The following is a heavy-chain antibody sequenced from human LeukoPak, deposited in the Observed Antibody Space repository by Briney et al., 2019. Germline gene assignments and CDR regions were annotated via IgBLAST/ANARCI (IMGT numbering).Heavy chain of an antibody. CDR1: GFTFGSYG. J-gene: IGHJ4*02. D-gene: IGHD6-13*01. CDR3: ARAWGRGIAAAGPGGY. Sequence: GGSLRPSCAASGFTFGSYGMHWVRQAPGKGLEWVAVIWYDGSNKYYADSVKGRFTISRDNSKNTLYLQMNSLRAEDTAVYYCARAWGRGIAAAGPGGYWGQGTLVTVSS. V-gene: IGHV3-33*01. CDR2: IWYDGSNK.